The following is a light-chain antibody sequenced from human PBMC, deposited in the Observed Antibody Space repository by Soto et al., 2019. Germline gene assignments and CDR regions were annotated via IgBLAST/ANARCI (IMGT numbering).Light chain of an antibody. Sequence: TVITHSRATLSVSPGARATVPCRASQSVSNNLAWYQQKPGQAPRLLIYGASTRATGIPARFSGSGYGTEFTLTISSLQSEDFAVYYCQQYNNWPLTFGGGTKVDIK. CDR3: QQYNNWPLT. CDR1: QSVSNN. CDR2: GAS. V-gene: IGKV3-15*01. J-gene: IGKJ4*01.